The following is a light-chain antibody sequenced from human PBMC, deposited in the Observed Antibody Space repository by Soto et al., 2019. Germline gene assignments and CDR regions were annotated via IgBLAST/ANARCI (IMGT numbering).Light chain of an antibody. CDR2: EGS. CDR1: SSDVGSYNL. CDR3: CSYAGSSTPHVV. V-gene: IGLV2-23*01. Sequence: QSALTQPASVSGSPGQSITISCTGTSSDVGSYNLVSWYQQHPGKAPKLMIYEGSKRPSGVSNRFSGSKSGNTASLTVSGLQAEDGADYYCCSYAGSSTPHVVFGGGTKLTV. J-gene: IGLJ2*01.